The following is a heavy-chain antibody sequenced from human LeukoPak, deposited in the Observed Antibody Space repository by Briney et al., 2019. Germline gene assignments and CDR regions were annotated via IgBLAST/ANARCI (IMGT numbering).Heavy chain of an antibody. V-gene: IGHV3-23*01. CDR3: LTMVVVVSI. D-gene: IGHD3-22*01. CDR2: ISDSGGST. Sequence: PGGSLRLSSAASRFSFSGYAMTWVRQAPGKGLEWVSSISDSGGSTHYADSVKGRFTISRDNSNDTLYLQMNSLRAEDTAVYYCLTMVVVVSIWGQGTLVTVSS. J-gene: IGHJ4*02. CDR1: RFSFSGYA.